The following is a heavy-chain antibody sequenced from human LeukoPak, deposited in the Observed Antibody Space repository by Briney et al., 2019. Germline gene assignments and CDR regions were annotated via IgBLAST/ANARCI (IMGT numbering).Heavy chain of an antibody. CDR1: GYTFAAYF. CDR2: INPNGGDT. V-gene: IGHV1-2*06. J-gene: IGHJ4*02. CDR3: ARVGFTSSWSNFDY. D-gene: IGHD6-13*01. Sequence: ASVKVSCKASGYTFAAYFIHWVRQTPGQGLQWMGRINPNGGDTNYAQKFQGRVTMTGDTSISTAYMELSSLRSDDTAMYYCARVGFTSSWSNFDYWGQGTLVTVSS.